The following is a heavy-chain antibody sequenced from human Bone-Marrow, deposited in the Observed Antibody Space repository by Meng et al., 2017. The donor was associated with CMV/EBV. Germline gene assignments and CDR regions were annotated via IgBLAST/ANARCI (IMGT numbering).Heavy chain of an antibody. CDR1: GYTFSDYY. V-gene: IGHV1-2*02. CDR2: INPNSGVT. Sequence: ASVMVSCKASGYTFSDYYIHWVRQAPGQGLEWMAWINPNSGVTNYAQKFQGRVTVTRDTSISTAYMELSRLGSDDTAVYYCARVHYDSSGYYYWWFDYWGQGTLVTVSS. D-gene: IGHD3-22*01. CDR3: ARVHYDSSGYYYWWFDY. J-gene: IGHJ4*02.